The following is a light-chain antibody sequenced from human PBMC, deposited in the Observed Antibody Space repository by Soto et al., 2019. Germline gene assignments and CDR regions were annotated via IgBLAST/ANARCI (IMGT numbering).Light chain of an antibody. V-gene: IGLV1-51*01. CDR3: GTWDSSLSVVV. CDR1: SSNIGNNY. CDR2: DSI. Sequence: QAVVTQPPSVSAAPGQKVTISCSGSSSNIGNNYISWYQQLPGTAPKLLIYDSIKRPSGIPDRFSGSKSGTSATLGITGLQTGDEADYYCGTWDSSLSVVVFGGGTKLTVL. J-gene: IGLJ2*01.